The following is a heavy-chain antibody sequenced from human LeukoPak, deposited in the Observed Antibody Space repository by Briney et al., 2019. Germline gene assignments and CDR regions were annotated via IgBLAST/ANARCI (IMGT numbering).Heavy chain of an antibody. D-gene: IGHD3-3*01. J-gene: IGHJ4*02. CDR3: ASPVKYYDTWSGYPPFDY. V-gene: IGHV1-69*13. CDR2: IIPMSGTA. Sequence: SVKVSCKASGGTFNNFAISWVRQAPGQGLEWVGGIIPMSGTANYAQKFQGRVTITADESTSTAYMELSSLRSEDTAIYYCASPVKYYDTWSGYPPFDYWGQGTLVTVSS. CDR1: GGTFNNFA.